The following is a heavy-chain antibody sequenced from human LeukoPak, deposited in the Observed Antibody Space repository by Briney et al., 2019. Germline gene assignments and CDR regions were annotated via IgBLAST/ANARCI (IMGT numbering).Heavy chain of an antibody. Sequence: SETLSLTCTVSGGSISSYYWSWIRQPAGKGLEWIGRIYTSESTNYNPSLKSRVTISVDTSKNQFSLKLSSVTAADTAVYYCAQKRRRRAYGDLTPGAFDIWGQGTMVTVSS. CDR2: IYTSEST. V-gene: IGHV4-4*07. CDR3: AQKRRRRAYGDLTPGAFDI. CDR1: GGSISSYY. D-gene: IGHD4-17*01. J-gene: IGHJ3*02.